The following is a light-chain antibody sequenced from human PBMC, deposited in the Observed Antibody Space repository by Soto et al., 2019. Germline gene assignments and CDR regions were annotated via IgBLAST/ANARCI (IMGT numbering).Light chain of an antibody. Sequence: AIPLTQSPSSLSASVGDRVTITCRASQAINSALAWYQQIPGKSPRLLIYDASSLETGVPSRFSGSGSGTLFTLTITSMQPEDFATYFCQQFKSLLTFGGGTRVDIK. CDR2: DAS. V-gene: IGKV1-13*02. CDR1: QAINSA. J-gene: IGKJ4*01. CDR3: QQFKSLLT.